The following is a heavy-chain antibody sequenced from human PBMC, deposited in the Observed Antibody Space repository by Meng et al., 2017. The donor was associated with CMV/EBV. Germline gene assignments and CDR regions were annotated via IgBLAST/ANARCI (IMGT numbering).Heavy chain of an antibody. V-gene: IGHV1-18*01. CDR2: ISAYNGNT. D-gene: IGHD5-18*01. CDR1: GYNFISYG. Sequence: KASGYNFISYGISWVRQAPGQGLEWMGWISAYNGNTNYAQKLQGRVTMTTDTSTSTAYMELRSLRSDDTAVYYCARGGYSYGYLFFDCWGQGTLVTVSS. J-gene: IGHJ4*02. CDR3: ARGGYSYGYLFFDC.